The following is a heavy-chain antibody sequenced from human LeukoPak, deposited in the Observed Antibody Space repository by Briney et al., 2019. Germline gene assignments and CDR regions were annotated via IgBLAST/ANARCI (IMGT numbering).Heavy chain of an antibody. Sequence: PGGSLRLSCAASGFTFSSYWMSWVRQAPGKGLEWVAVISYDGSNKYYADSVKGRFTISRDNSKNTLYLRMNSLRAEDTAVYYCARDNSVRDEAWWFNPWGQGTLVTVSS. CDR2: ISYDGSNK. CDR1: GFTFSSYW. CDR3: ARDNSVRDEAWWFNP. D-gene: IGHD5-24*01. V-gene: IGHV3-30*03. J-gene: IGHJ5*02.